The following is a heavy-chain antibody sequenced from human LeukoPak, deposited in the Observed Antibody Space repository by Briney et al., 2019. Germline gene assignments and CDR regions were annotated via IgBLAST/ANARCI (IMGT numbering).Heavy chain of an antibody. D-gene: IGHD3-3*01. CDR1: GYTVTSYG. CDR3: ARDRDDLNLDP. J-gene: IGHJ5*02. V-gene: IGHV1-18*01. CDR2: ISAYNGNT. Sequence: ASVKVSCKASGYTVTSYGISWVRQATGQGLEWMGWISAYNGNTNYAQKLQGRVTMTTDTSTSTAYMELRSLRSDDTAVYYCARDRDDLNLDPWGQGTLVTVSS.